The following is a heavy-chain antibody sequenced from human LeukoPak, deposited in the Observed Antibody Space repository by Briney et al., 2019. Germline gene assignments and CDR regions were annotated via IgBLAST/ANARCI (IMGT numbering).Heavy chain of an antibody. CDR1: GFTFSSYA. CDR3: TTGLRITMVGETFDY. Sequence: PGGSLRLSCAASGFTFSSYAMSWVRQAPGKGLEWVSAISGSGGSTFYADSVKGRFTISRDNSKNTLYLQMNSLKTEDTAVYYCTTGLRITMVGETFDYWGQGTLVTVSS. CDR2: ISGSGGST. J-gene: IGHJ4*02. D-gene: IGHD3-10*01. V-gene: IGHV3-23*01.